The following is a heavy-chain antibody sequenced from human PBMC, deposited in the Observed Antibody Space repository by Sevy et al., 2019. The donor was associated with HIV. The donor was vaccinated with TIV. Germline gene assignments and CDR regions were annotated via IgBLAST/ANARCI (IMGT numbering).Heavy chain of an antibody. D-gene: IGHD5-18*01. V-gene: IGHV4-39*01. CDR1: GGSISSSSYY. CDR3: ASPESLQYNYAFDS. CDR2: IYYTGTT. Sequence: SETLSLICSVSGGSISSSSYYWGWVRQPPGKGLEWIGSIYYTGTTYYNPSLKSRVTISKDTSKNQLSLKLSSVTAADTAVYHCASPESLQYNYAFDSWGPGTLVTVSS. J-gene: IGHJ4*02.